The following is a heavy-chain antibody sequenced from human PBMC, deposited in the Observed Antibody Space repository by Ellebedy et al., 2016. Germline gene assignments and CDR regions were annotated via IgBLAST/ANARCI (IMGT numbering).Heavy chain of an antibody. Sequence: GGSLRLXXAASGFTFSSYAMSWVRQAPGKGLEWVSAISGSSGSTYYADSVKGRFTISRDNSKNTLYLQMNSLRAEDTAVYHCAKYSSTTNYYYGMDVWGQGTTVTVSS. CDR1: GFTFSSYA. CDR2: ISGSSGST. CDR3: AKYSSTTNYYYGMDV. D-gene: IGHD2-2*01. J-gene: IGHJ6*02. V-gene: IGHV3-23*01.